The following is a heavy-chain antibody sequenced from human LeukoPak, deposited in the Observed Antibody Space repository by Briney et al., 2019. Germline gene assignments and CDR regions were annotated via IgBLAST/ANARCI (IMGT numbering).Heavy chain of an antibody. CDR3: ARVPDATARGYFDY. J-gene: IGHJ4*02. Sequence: SVKVSCKASGGTFSSYAISWVRQSPGQGLEWMGGIIPIIGTANYAQKFQGRVTITTDESTSTAYMELSSLRSEDTAVYYCARVPDATARGYFDYWGQGTLVTVSS. CDR2: IIPIIGTA. CDR1: GGTFSSYA. V-gene: IGHV1-69*05. D-gene: IGHD2-2*01.